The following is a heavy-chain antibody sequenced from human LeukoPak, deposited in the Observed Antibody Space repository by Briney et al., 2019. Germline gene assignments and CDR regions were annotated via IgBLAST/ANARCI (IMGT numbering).Heavy chain of an antibody. Sequence: SETLSLTCTVSGGSISSGVYYWRWIRQHPGKGLEWIGYIYYSGSTYSNPSLKSRLTMSVDISKNQFSLKLSSVTAADTAVYYCARGVKGLRGAFDIWGQGTMVTVSS. D-gene: IGHD3-10*01. CDR3: ARGVKGLRGAFDI. CDR1: GGSISSGVYY. J-gene: IGHJ3*02. V-gene: IGHV4-31*03. CDR2: IYYSGST.